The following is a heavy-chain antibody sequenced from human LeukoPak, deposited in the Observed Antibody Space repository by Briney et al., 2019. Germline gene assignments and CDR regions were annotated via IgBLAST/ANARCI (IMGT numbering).Heavy chain of an antibody. CDR1: GFRFNSHG. Sequence: GGSLRLSCAASGFRFNSHGMHWVRQAPGKGLEWVAFIRFDETDKYYIDSVKGRFSISRDNSKNTLFLQMNSLRTEDTALYYCARDQGGYSYGAVDYWGQGALVTVSP. CDR3: ARDQGGYSYGAVDY. V-gene: IGHV3-30*02. CDR2: IRFDETDK. D-gene: IGHD5-18*01. J-gene: IGHJ4*02.